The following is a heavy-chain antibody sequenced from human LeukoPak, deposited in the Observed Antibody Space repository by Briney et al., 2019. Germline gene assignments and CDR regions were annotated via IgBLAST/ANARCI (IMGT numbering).Heavy chain of an antibody. Sequence: GGSLRLSCAASGFTFSSYSMNWVRQAPGKGLEWVSSISSSSSYIYYADSVRGRFTISRDNAKNSLYLQMNSLRAEDKAVYYCGRDGMVRGVIKYYGMDVWGKGTTVTVSS. D-gene: IGHD3-10*01. J-gene: IGHJ6*04. CDR3: GRDGMVRGVIKYYGMDV. V-gene: IGHV3-21*01. CDR1: GFTFSSYS. CDR2: ISSSSSYI.